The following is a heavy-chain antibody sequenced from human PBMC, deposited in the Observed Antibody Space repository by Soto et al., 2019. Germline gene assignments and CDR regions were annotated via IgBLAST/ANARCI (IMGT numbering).Heavy chain of an antibody. CDR3: SRGGTPIDY. V-gene: IGHV1-18*01. CDR2: ISAYNGNT. CDR1: GYTFTNFG. D-gene: IGHD1-26*01. Sequence: QVQLVQSGSEVKKPGASVKVYCKPSGYTFTNFGISWVRQAPGQGHEWMGWISAYNGNTNSAQKFQDSGTMTTDTSTSTTYMELRTLRSDDTAIYYSSRGGTPIDYWGQGTLVTVSS. J-gene: IGHJ4*02.